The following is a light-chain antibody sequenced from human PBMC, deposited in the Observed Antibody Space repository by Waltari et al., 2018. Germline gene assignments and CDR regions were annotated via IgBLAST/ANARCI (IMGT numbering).Light chain of an antibody. CDR1: SSNIGTTY. Sequence: QSVLTQPPSVSGTPGQSVTLSCSGSSSNIGTTYVYWYQQIPGKAPEVLIYRDEKRPSAVRVRCSGSRSGPSACLAISGLRYEDEATYYCASRDDSLDGVVTFGGGTYLTVL. CDR3: ASRDDSLDGVVT. J-gene: IGLJ2*01. CDR2: RDE. V-gene: IGLV1-47*01.